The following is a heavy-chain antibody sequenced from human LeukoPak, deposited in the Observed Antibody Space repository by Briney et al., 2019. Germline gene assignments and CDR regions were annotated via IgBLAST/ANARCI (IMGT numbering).Heavy chain of an antibody. CDR3: AKDLGYCSSFSCPFDY. CDR1: GFDFIYYD. CDR2: ISGSGGST. Sequence: GSLRLSCVASGFDFIYYDMNWVRQAPGKGLEWVSAISGSGGSTYYADCVKGRFTISRDNSKNTLFLQMNSLRAEDTAVYYCAKDLGYCSSFSCPFDYWGQGTLVTVSS. J-gene: IGHJ4*02. V-gene: IGHV3-23*01. D-gene: IGHD2-2*01.